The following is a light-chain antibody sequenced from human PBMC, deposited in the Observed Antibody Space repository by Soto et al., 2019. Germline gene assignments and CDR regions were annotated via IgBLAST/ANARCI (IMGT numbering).Light chain of an antibody. CDR1: QNIRNC. CDR3: QQYSNWPPVT. Sequence: EIVMAQSPANLSVSPGGRATLSCRASQNIRNCLAWYQQKPGQAPRLLIYGVSNRAAGIPGRFSGSGSGTEFTLTSRSLQSEDCAVYYCQQYSNWPPVTFGGGTTVEIK. CDR2: GVS. J-gene: IGKJ4*01. V-gene: IGKV3-15*01.